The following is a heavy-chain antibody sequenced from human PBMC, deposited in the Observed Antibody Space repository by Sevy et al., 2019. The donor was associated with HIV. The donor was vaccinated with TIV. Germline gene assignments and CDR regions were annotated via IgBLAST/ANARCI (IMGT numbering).Heavy chain of an antibody. Sequence: SETLSLTCTVSGDSVNNYYWSWIRQPPGKGLEWIGYIYYSGSTNYNPSLKSRVTISVDTSKNQFSLKLTSVTAADTAVYYWARRRSGGRDFDYWGHGTLVTVSS. CDR1: GDSVNNYY. CDR2: IYYSGST. V-gene: IGHV4-59*02. J-gene: IGHJ4*01. CDR3: ARRRSGGRDFDY. D-gene: IGHD3-3*01.